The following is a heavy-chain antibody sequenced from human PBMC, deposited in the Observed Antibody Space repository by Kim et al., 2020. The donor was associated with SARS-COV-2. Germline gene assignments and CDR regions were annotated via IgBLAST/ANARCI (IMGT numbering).Heavy chain of an antibody. Sequence: ASVKVSCKASGYTFTSYYMHWVRQAPGQGLEWMGIINPSGGSTTYAQKFQGRVTMTRDTSTSTVYMELSSLRSEDTAVYYCARDGYSYGSSQPHDYWGQGTLVTVSS. CDR1: GYTFTSYY. J-gene: IGHJ4*02. CDR2: INPSGGST. V-gene: IGHV1-46*01. CDR3: ARDGYSYGSSQPHDY. D-gene: IGHD5-18*01.